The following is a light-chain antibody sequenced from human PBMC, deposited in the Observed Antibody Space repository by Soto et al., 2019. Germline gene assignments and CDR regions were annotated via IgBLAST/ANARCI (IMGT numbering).Light chain of an antibody. CDR1: QSIGSW. J-gene: IGKJ4*01. V-gene: IGKV1-5*03. CDR3: QQYHAYPLT. CDR2: KTS. Sequence: DIQMTQSPSTLSASVGETVTINCRASQSIGSWLAWYQQTPGKVPKLLMFKTSTLETGAPSRFSGSGSGTEFTLTISSLQPDDSATYYCQQYHAYPLTFGGGTRVEI.